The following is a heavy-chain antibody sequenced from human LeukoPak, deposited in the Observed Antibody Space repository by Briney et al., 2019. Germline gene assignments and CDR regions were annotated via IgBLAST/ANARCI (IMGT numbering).Heavy chain of an antibody. CDR1: GGPISSYY. J-gene: IGHJ4*02. D-gene: IGHD3-16*01. CDR2: IYYSGST. CDR3: ARGLSRFWGNFDY. Sequence: PSETLSLTCTVSGGPISSYYWSWIRQPPGKGLEWIGYIYYSGSTNYNPSLKSRVTISVDTSKNQFPLKLSSVTAADTAVYYCARGLSRFWGNFDYWGQGTLVTASS. V-gene: IGHV4-59*01.